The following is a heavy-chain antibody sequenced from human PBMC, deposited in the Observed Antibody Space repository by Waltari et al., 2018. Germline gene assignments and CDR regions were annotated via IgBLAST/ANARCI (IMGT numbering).Heavy chain of an antibody. CDR1: SGSISIPNYF. J-gene: IGHJ4*02. D-gene: IGHD1-1*01. CDR2: VSYRGIT. Sequence: QVQLPESGPGLVKPSQTLTLTCTVSSGSISIPNYFWSWIRQAPGKGLEWIGSVSYRGITYYNPSLESRVTMSVDTSKNQFSLNLNSVTAADAAIYYCARTTFVRYFDYWGQGTLVTVSS. V-gene: IGHV4-30-4*01. CDR3: ARTTFVRYFDY.